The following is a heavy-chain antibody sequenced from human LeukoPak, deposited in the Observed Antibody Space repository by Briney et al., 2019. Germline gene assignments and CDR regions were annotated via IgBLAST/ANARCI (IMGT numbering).Heavy chain of an antibody. V-gene: IGHV4-4*07. CDR3: ARENYGDFIYGAAYFDY. Sequence: PSETLSLTCTVSGGSISSYYWSWIRQPAGKGLEWIGRIYTSGSTNYNPSLKSRVTMSVDTSKNQFSLKLSPVTAADTAVYYCARENYGDFIYGAAYFDYWGQGTLVTVSS. CDR2: IYTSGST. D-gene: IGHD4-17*01. J-gene: IGHJ4*02. CDR1: GGSISSYY.